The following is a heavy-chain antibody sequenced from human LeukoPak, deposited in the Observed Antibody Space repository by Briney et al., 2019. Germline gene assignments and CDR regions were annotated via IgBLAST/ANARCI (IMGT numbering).Heavy chain of an antibody. V-gene: IGHV4-34*01. D-gene: IGHD6-19*01. CDR2: INHSGST. CDR1: GGSFSGYY. J-gene: IGHJ6*03. CDR3: ARAPPSGWGHYYYYYYMDV. Sequence: SETLSLTCAVYGGSFSGYYWSWIRQPPGKGLEWIGEINHSGSTNYNPSLKSRVTISVDTSKNQFSLKLSSVTAADTAVYYCARAPPSGWGHYYYYYYMDVWGKGTTVTVSS.